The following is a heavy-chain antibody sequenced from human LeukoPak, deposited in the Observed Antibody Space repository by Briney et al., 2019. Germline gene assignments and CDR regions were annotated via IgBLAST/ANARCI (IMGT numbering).Heavy chain of an antibody. Sequence: SETLSLTCVVYGGSFSGYYWSWIRQPPGKGLEWIGEINHSGSTNYNPSLKSRVTISVDTSKNQFSLKLSSVTAADTAVYYCARGPKRPIFGVVTPAPTDYWGQGTLVTVSS. J-gene: IGHJ4*02. V-gene: IGHV4-34*01. D-gene: IGHD3-3*01. CDR2: INHSGST. CDR3: ARGPKRPIFGVVTPAPTDY. CDR1: GGSFSGYY.